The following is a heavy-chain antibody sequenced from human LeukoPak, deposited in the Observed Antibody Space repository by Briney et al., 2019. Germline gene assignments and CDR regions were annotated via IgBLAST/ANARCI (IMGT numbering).Heavy chain of an antibody. CDR2: IGGSRDST. J-gene: IGHJ4*02. D-gene: IGHD3-16*01. V-gene: IGHV3-23*01. CDR3: AKQFRGGAIDY. Sequence: PGGSLRLSCAASGFTFSSYAMSWVRQAPGKGLEWVSAIGGSRDSTYCADSVKGRFTISRDNSKNTLYLQMNSLRAEDTAVYYCAKQFRGGAIDYWGQGTLVTVSS. CDR1: GFTFSSYA.